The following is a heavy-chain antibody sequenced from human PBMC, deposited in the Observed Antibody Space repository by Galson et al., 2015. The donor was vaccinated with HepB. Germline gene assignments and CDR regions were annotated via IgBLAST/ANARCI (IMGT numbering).Heavy chain of an antibody. J-gene: IGHJ6*03. CDR1: GFTFRNAW. CDR3: ATLYYDFWSDFYSGGYYYYHYMDF. D-gene: IGHD3-3*01. V-gene: IGHV3-15*07. Sequence: SLRLSCAASGFTFRNAWMNWVRQAPGKGLEWVGRIKSKPDGRTTDYAAPVRGRFSISRDDSKNTVYLQMNGLKSEDTAIYYCATLYYDFWSDFYSGGYYYYHYMDFWGKGTTVTVSS. CDR2: IKSKPDGRTT.